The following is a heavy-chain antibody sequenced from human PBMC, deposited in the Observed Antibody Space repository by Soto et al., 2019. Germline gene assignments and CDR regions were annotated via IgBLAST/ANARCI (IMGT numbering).Heavy chain of an antibody. CDR3: ASGPPLLRDY. Sequence: ASVKVSCKASGGTFSTYTITWVRQAPGQGLEWMGRMNPDIGNTGYAQKFQGRVTMTRNTSISTAYMELSSLRSEDTAVYYCASGPPLLRDYWGQGTLVTVSS. V-gene: IGHV1-8*02. J-gene: IGHJ4*02. CDR1: GGTFSTYT. D-gene: IGHD2-15*01. CDR2: MNPDIGNT.